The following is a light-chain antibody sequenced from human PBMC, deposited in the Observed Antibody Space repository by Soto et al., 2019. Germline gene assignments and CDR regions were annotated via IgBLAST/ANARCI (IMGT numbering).Light chain of an antibody. J-gene: IGKJ5*01. Sequence: DIVLTQSPGTLSLSPGERATLSCSASQSVSSSYLAWYQQKPGQAPRLRIYGASSRATGIPDRFSGSGSGTDFTLTISRLEPEDFAVYYCQQYGSSITFGQGTRLEIK. CDR1: QSVSSSY. CDR3: QQYGSSIT. V-gene: IGKV3-20*01. CDR2: GAS.